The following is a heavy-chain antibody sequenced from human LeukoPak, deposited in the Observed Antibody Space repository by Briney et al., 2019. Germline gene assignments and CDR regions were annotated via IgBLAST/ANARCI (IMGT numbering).Heavy chain of an antibody. CDR1: GFNVSSTY. CDR2: MSIDAGTI. V-gene: IGHV3-48*03. D-gene: IGHD3-22*01. CDR3: ARGGSRGYNYNAFDI. Sequence: GGSLRLSCVASGFNVSSTYMNWVRQAPGKGLEWVSYMSIDAGTIYAHSVKGRFTISRDIPKNLLYLQMYSLRAEDTAIYYCARGGSRGYNYNAFDIWGQGTMVTVSS. J-gene: IGHJ3*02.